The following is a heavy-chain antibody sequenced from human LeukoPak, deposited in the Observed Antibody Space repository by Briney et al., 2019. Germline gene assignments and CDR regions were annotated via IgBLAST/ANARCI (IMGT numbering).Heavy chain of an antibody. J-gene: IGHJ4*02. Sequence: ASLLLSCAVSGFTLSSYAMSWVRQAPGKGLEWVSRISGSGGSTYYADSVKGRFTISRDKSKNTLHLQMNSLRVEDTAVYYCAKGYSSGWYQIDYWGQGTLVTVSS. CDR3: AKGYSSGWYQIDY. CDR2: ISGSGGST. V-gene: IGHV3-23*01. CDR1: GFTLSSYA. D-gene: IGHD6-19*01.